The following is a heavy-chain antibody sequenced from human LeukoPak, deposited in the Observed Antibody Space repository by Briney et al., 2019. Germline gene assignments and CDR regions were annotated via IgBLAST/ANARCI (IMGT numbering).Heavy chain of an antibody. CDR3: AKAVEGAFDY. D-gene: IGHD6-19*01. CDR1: GFTFSSYG. Sequence: GGSLRLSCAASGFTFSSYGMHWVRQAPGKGPEWVAVIWYDGSNKYYADSVKGRFTISRDNSKDTLYLQMNSLRAEDTAVYYCAKAVEGAFDYWGQGTLVTVSS. CDR2: IWYDGSNK. V-gene: IGHV3-33*06. J-gene: IGHJ4*02.